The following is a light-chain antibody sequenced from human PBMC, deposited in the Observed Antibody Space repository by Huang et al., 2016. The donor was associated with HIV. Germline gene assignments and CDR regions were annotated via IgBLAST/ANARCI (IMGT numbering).Light chain of an antibody. Sequence: IQMTQSPTSLSASVGDRVSIACRASQSISTYLNWYQQKPGKAPKLLISSAPALHSGVPSRFSGSGSGTDFTLTIRGLQLDDFATYYCQQSYSALSSFGPGTRL. J-gene: IGKJ5*01. V-gene: IGKV1-39*01. CDR3: QQSYSALSS. CDR2: SAP. CDR1: QSISTY.